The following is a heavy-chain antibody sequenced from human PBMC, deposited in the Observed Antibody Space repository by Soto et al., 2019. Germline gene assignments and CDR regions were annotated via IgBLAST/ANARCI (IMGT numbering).Heavy chain of an antibody. D-gene: IGHD2-8*01. J-gene: IGHJ4*02. CDR2: ISYSGNT. CDR3: ARAPMVLSRSYFDS. Sequence: SETLSLTCTVSGGSISNFYWSWIRQPPGKGLECIGYISYSGNTNYNPSLKSRVSISVDTSKNQLSLNLTSVTAADTAVYYCARAPMVLSRSYFDSWGQGTPVT. CDR1: GGSISNFY. V-gene: IGHV4-59*01.